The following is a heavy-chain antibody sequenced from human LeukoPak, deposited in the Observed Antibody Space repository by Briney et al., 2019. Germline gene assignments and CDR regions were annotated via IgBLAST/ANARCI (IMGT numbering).Heavy chain of an antibody. V-gene: IGHV4-34*01. CDR1: GFTFSSYS. CDR2: INHSGST. Sequence: GSLRLSCAASGFTFSSYSMNWVRQSPGKGLEWIGEINHSGSTNYNPSLKSRVTISVDTSKNQFSLKLSSVTAADTAVYYCARAGYNRWFDPWGQGTLVTVSS. J-gene: IGHJ5*02. D-gene: IGHD1-14*01. CDR3: ARAGYNRWFDP.